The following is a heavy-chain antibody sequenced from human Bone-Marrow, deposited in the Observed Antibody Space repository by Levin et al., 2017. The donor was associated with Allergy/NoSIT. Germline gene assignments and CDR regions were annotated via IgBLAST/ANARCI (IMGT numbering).Heavy chain of an antibody. V-gene: IGHV3-33*01. CDR1: GFTFSSYG. CDR2: IWYDGSNK. Sequence: GESLKISCAASGFTFSSYGMHWVRQAPGKGLEWVAVIWYDGSNKYYADSVKGRFTISRDNSKNTLYLQMNSLRAEDTAVYYCARDQGIAVAGTFDYWGQGTLVTVSS. D-gene: IGHD6-19*01. CDR3: ARDQGIAVAGTFDY. J-gene: IGHJ4*02.